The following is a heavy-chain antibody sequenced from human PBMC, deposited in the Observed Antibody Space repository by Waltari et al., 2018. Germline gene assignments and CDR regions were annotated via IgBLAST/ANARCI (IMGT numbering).Heavy chain of an antibody. CDR2: ISSGSGDYM. V-gene: IGHV3-21*06. CDR3: ARLGPWAFDI. CDR1: GFTLSTYV. J-gene: IGHJ3*02. Sequence: EVQLVESGGGLVKPGGSLRLSCTASGFTLSTYVINWVRQAPGKGLEWVASISSGSGDYMFYADSVKGRFTISRDNAKNSVYLQMNRLRVEDTAVYYCARLGPWAFDIWGQGTVVGVSS.